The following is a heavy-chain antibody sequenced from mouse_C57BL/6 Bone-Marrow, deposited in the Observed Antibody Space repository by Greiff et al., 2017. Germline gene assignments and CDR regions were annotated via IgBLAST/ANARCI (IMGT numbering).Heavy chain of an antibody. CDR3: ARDSNYVWFAY. CDR1: GYTFTSYW. D-gene: IGHD2-5*01. V-gene: IGHV1-69*01. CDR2: IAPSDSYT. J-gene: IGHJ3*01. Sequence: QVQLQQPGAELVMPGASVKLSCKASGYTFTSYWMHWVKQRPGQGLEWIGEIAPSDSYTNYNQKFKGKSTLTVDKSSSTAYMQRSSLTSEDSAGYYCARDSNYVWFAYWGQGTLVTVSA.